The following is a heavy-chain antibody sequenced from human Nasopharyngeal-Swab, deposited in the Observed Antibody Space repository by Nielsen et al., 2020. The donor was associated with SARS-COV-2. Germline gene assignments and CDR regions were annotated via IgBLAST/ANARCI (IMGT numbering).Heavy chain of an antibody. J-gene: IGHJ3*02. CDR3: AKHTAGWFGGDAFDI. D-gene: IGHD3-10*01. CDR2: ISSSSSYI. CDR1: GFTFSMYS. Sequence: GESLKISCAASGFTFSMYSMNWVRQAPGKGLEWVSSISSSSSYIYYADSVKGRFTISRDNAKNSLYLQMNSLRAEDTAVYYCAKHTAGWFGGDAFDIWGQGTVVTVSS. V-gene: IGHV3-21*04.